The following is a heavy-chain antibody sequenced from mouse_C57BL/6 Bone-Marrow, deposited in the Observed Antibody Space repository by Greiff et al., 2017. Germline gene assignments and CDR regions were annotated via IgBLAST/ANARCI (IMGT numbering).Heavy chain of an antibody. CDR3: ARRGYGSPFAY. V-gene: IGHV3-6*01. Sequence: DVKLQESGPGLVKPSQSLSLTCSVTGYSITSCYYWNWIRQFPGNKLEWMGYISYDGSNNYNPSLKNRISITRDTSKNQFFLKLNSVTTEDTATYYCARRGYGSPFAYWGQGTLVTVSA. CDR2: ISYDGSN. J-gene: IGHJ3*01. D-gene: IGHD1-1*01. CDR1: GYSITSCYY.